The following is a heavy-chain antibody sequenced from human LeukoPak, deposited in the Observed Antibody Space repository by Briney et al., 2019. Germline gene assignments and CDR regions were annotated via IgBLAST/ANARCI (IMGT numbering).Heavy chain of an antibody. J-gene: IGHJ4*02. Sequence: PSETLSLTCTVSGVSISSYFWSWIRQPPGKGLEWIGYIYDSGSTNYNPSLKSRVTISVDTSKNQFSLKLSSVTAADTAVYYCARQGAAALDYWGQGTLVTVSS. CDR3: ARQGAAALDY. D-gene: IGHD6-13*01. V-gene: IGHV4-59*08. CDR1: GVSISSYF. CDR2: IYDSGST.